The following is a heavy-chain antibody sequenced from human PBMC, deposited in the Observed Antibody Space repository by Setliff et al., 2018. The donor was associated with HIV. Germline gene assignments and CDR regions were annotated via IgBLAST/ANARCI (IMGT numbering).Heavy chain of an antibody. Sequence: ETLSLTCAVYGGSFSGYYWTWIRQPPGRGLEWIGEIIHSGGTNYNRSLKGRATISVDTSKDQFSLNLSSVTAADTAVYYCARGGLGVVGAIDYWSQGMLVTVSS. D-gene: IGHD2-15*01. J-gene: IGHJ4*02. V-gene: IGHV4-34*01. CDR1: GGSFSGYY. CDR2: IIHSGGT. CDR3: ARGGLGVVGAIDY.